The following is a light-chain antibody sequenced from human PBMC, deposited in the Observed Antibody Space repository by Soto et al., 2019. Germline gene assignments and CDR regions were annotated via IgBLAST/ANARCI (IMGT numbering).Light chain of an antibody. Sequence: AIQLTQSPSSLSASVGDRVTITCRASQGISSALAWYQQKPGKGPQLLIYDASTLASGVPSRFSGSGSGTDFTLTISSLQPEDFALYFCQQFNSSPLTVGGGTKVEIK. J-gene: IGKJ4*01. V-gene: IGKV1-13*02. CDR1: QGISSA. CDR3: QQFNSSPLT. CDR2: DAS.